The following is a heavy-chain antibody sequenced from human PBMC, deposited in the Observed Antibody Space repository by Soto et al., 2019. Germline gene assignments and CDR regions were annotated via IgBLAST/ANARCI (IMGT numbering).Heavy chain of an antibody. CDR2: ISGPSTTI. V-gene: IGHV3-48*01. D-gene: IGHD3-3*01. CDR3: VGSRFLEWSSFDY. J-gene: IGHJ4*02. Sequence: GGSLRLSCAASGLTFSGYSMNWVRQAPGKGLEWLSYISGPSTTIYYADSVKGRFTISRDNAEKSVYLQMNSLRAEDTATYYCVGSRFLEWSSFDYWGQGTQVTVSS. CDR1: GLTFSGYS.